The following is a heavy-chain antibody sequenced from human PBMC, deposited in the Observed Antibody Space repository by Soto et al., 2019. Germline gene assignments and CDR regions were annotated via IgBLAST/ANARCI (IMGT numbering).Heavy chain of an antibody. CDR3: ARHKYSSSSGSSVAAAGTPSLRNPYYYYYYMDV. CDR2: IYYSGST. V-gene: IGHV4-59*08. J-gene: IGHJ6*03. CDR1: GGSISSYC. Sequence: SETLSLTCTVSGGSISSYCWSWIRQPPGKGLEWIGYIYYSGSTNYNPSPKSRVTISVDTSKNQFSLKLSSVTAADTAVYYCARHKYSSSSGSSVAAAGTPSLRNPYYYYYYMDVWGKATTVTVSS. D-gene: IGHD6-6*01.